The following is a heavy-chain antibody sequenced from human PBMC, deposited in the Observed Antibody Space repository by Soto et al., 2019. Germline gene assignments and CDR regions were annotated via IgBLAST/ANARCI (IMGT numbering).Heavy chain of an antibody. J-gene: IGHJ6*02. V-gene: IGHV4-59*01. CDR2: IYYSGST. CDR3: ARGHYYYYHVDV. Sequence: KPSETLSLTCTVSGGSISSYYWSWIRQPPGKGLEWIGYIYYSGSTNYNPSLKSRVTISVDTSKNQFSLRLNSVTDADTAVYYCARGHYYYYHVDVWGLGTTVTVSS. CDR1: GGSISSYY.